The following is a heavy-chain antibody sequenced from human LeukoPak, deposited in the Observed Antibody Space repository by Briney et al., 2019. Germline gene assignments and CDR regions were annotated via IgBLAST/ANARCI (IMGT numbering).Heavy chain of an antibody. CDR2: ISWNSGSI. Sequence: GGSLRLSCAASGFTFDDYAMHWVRQAPGKGLEWVSGISWNSGSIAHADSVKGRFTISRDNAKNSLYLQMNSLRAEDMAFYYCTRSSGWYNYFDYWGQGTLVTVSS. D-gene: IGHD6-19*01. J-gene: IGHJ4*02. CDR1: GFTFDDYA. V-gene: IGHV3-9*03. CDR3: TRSSGWYNYFDY.